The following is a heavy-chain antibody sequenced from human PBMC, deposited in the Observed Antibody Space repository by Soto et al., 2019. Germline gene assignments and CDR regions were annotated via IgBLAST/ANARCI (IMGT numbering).Heavy chain of an antibody. CDR1: GGSINCHY. J-gene: IGHJ6*02. Sequence: PSETLSLTCTVSGGSINCHYWSWIRQPPGKGLEWIGYIYYTGSTTYNPSLKSRVTISLDTSKTQFSLRLSSVTAADTAVYYCARDRLSEQQLGGYYHYDMDVWGQGTTVTVSS. CDR2: IYYTGST. V-gene: IGHV4-59*11. D-gene: IGHD6-13*01. CDR3: ARDRLSEQQLGGYYHYDMDV.